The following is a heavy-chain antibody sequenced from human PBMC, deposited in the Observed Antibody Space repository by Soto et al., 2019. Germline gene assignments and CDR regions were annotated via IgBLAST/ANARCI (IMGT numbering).Heavy chain of an antibody. Sequence: SETLSLTCAVYGGSFSGYYWSWIRQPPGKGLEWIGEINHSGSTNYNPSLKSRVTISVDTSKNQFSLKLSSVTAADTAVYYCARGGSTYYYGSGSYKRLDPWGQGTQVTVSS. CDR3: ARGGSTYYYGSGSYKRLDP. CDR1: GGSFSGYY. CDR2: INHSGST. J-gene: IGHJ5*02. V-gene: IGHV4-34*01. D-gene: IGHD3-10*01.